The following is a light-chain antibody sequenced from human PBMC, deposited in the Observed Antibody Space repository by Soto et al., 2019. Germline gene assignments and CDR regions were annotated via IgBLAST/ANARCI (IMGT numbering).Light chain of an antibody. CDR3: QQLKRYPLS. J-gene: IGKJ4*01. V-gene: IGKV1-9*01. Sequence: IRVTQSPSLLSAAVGVRVTITCRTIQGISCYLAWYQQKPGKAPQLLISAASTLQSGVTSRFSGSRSGTEFTLTISSQQPEDFATYYCQQLKRYPLSFGGGTKVEI. CDR2: AAS. CDR1: QGISCY.